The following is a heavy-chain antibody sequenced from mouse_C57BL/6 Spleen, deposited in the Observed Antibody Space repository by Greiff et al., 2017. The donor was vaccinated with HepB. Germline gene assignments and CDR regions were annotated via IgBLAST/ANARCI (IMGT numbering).Heavy chain of an antibody. CDR1: GYSITSGYY. V-gene: IGHV3-6*01. D-gene: IGHD1-1*01. J-gene: IGHJ4*01. CDR2: ISYDGSN. Sequence: EVQLVESGPGLVKPSQSLSLTCSVTGYSITSGYYWNWIRQFPGNKLEWMGYISYDGSNNYNPSLKNRISITRDTSKNQFFLKLNSVTTEDTATYYCARYGSSLYYAMDYWGQGTSVTVSS. CDR3: ARYGSSLYYAMDY.